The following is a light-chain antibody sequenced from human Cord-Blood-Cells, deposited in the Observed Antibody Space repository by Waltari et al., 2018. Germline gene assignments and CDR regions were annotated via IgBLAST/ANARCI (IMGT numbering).Light chain of an antibody. CDR3: QQYYSAPYT. CDR2: WAS. J-gene: IGKJ2*01. Sequence: DIVMTQAPDSPAASLVARAPINCKSSQSVLYSSNNKNYLAWYQQKPGQPPKLLIYWASTRESGVPERFSGSGSGTDFTLTISSLQAEDVAVYYCQQYYSAPYTFGQGTKLEIK. V-gene: IGKV4-1*01. CDR1: QSVLYSSNNKNY.